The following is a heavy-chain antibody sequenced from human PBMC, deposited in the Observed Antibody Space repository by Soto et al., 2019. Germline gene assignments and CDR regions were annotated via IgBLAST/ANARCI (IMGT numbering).Heavy chain of an antibody. Sequence: ICHTNTVSEGYSSNHDGSWIRKKTGKGLEWIGYIYYSGSTNYNPSLKSRVPISVDTSKNQFSLQLNSVTPEDTAVYYCAVGGWNDVNYYGMAVWGQGTTV. V-gene: IGHV4-59*11. CDR1: EGYSSNHD. D-gene: IGHD1-1*01. J-gene: IGHJ6*02. CDR2: IYYSGST. CDR3: AVGGWNDVNYYGMAV.